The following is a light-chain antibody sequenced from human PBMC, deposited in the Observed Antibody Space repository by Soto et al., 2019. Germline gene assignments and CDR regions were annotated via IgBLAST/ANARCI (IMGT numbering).Light chain of an antibody. CDR1: QSVSSSY. CDR3: QQYGSSPPYT. CDR2: GAS. J-gene: IGKJ2*01. V-gene: IGKV3-20*01. Sequence: EIVLTQSPGTLSLSPGERATLSCRASQSVSSSYLAWYQQKPGQAPRLLIYGASSRATGLPARFSGSGYGTDFTLTISSLEPEDFAVYYCQQYGSSPPYTFGQGTKLEIK.